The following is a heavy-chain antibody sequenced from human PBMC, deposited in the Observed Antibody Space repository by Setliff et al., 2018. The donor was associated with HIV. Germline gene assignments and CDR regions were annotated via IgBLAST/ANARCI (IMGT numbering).Heavy chain of an antibody. CDR1: GGSIGGGGYY. D-gene: IGHD3-3*01. CDR2: IYYIGNT. J-gene: IGHJ3*02. Sequence: PSETLSLTCTVSGGSIGGGGYYWSWIRQHPGKGLDWIGNIYYIGNTDYNPSLKSRVTISIDTSKNQFSLKLSSVTAADTAIYYCARVPRITTLRNAFDIWGQGTMVTVSS. CDR3: ARVPRITTLRNAFDI. V-gene: IGHV4-31*03.